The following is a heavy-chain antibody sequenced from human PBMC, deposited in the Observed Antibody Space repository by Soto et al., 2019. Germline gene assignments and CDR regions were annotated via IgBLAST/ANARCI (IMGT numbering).Heavy chain of an antibody. CDR2: ISYDGSNK. J-gene: IGHJ4*02. V-gene: IGHV3-30-3*01. D-gene: IGHD2-2*01. Sequence: GGSLRLSCAASGFTFSSYAMHWVRQAPGKGLEWVAVISYDGSNKYYAGSVKGRFTISRDNSKNTLYLQMNSLRAEDTAVYYCAREQPIVVVPAAIPGAFDYWGQGTLVTVSS. CDR1: GFTFSSYA. CDR3: AREQPIVVVPAAIPGAFDY.